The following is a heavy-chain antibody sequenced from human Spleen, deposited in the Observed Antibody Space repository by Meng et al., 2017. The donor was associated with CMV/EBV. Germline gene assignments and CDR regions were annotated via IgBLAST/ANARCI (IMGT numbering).Heavy chain of an antibody. J-gene: IGHJ2*01. CDR1: GFTFADFA. CDR3: TRDYSWYFDL. V-gene: IGHV3-49*04. CDR2: IRSNTYGGTT. Sequence: GGSLRLSCTASGFTFADFAMAWVRQAPGKGLEWIGFIRSNTYGGTTEYAASVRGRFTISRDDSKSIAYLHMNSLETEDAGVYYCTRDYSWYFDLWGRGTLVTVSS. D-gene: IGHD4-11*01.